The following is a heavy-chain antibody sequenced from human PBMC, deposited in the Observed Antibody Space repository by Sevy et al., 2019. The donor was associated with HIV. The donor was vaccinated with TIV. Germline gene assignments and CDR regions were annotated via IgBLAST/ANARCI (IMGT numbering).Heavy chain of an antibody. V-gene: IGHV3-21*01. Sequence: GGCLRLSCATSGFSFSDYSMNWVRQAPGKGLEWISSISKSSINIKYAESVRGRFTISRDNAKNSLYLQLDSLRTEDTAVYFCASLTTTDVWGKGTTVTVSS. J-gene: IGHJ6*04. CDR3: ASLTTTDV. D-gene: IGHD1-1*01. CDR2: ISKSSINI. CDR1: GFSFSDYS.